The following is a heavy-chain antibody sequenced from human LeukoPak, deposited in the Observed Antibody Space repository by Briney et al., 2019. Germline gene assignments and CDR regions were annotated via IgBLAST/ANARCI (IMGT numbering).Heavy chain of an antibody. D-gene: IGHD2-2*01. CDR2: IYYTVST. V-gene: IGHV4-30-4*08. J-gene: IGHJ3*02. CDR3: ARNDCSSTSCQFGDAFDI. CDR1: GGSISSGDYY. Sequence: PSQTLSLTCTASGGSISSGDYYWSWIRQPPGKGLEWIGYIYYTVSTFYNPSLKSRVAISVDTSKNLFSLKLTSVTAADAAVYYCARNDCSSTSCQFGDAFDIWGQGAMVTVSS.